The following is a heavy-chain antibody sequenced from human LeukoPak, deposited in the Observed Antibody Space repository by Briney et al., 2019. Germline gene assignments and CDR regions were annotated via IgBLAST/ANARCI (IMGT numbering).Heavy chain of an antibody. J-gene: IGHJ4*02. CDR3: ARDGGYDFWSGYYWPNDY. D-gene: IGHD3-3*01. CDR1: GFTFSSYW. Sequence: GGSPRLSCAASGFTFSSYWMSWVRQAPGKGLEWVANIKQDGSEEYYVDSVKGRFTISRDNARNSLYLQMNSLRAEDTAVYYCARDGGYDFWSGYYWPNDYWGQGTLVTVSS. V-gene: IGHV3-7*01. CDR2: IKQDGSEE.